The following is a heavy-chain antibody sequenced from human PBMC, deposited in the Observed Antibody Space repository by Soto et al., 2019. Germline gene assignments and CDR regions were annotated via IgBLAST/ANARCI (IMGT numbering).Heavy chain of an antibody. CDR2: IIPIFGTA. D-gene: IGHD5-12*01. Sequence: QVQLVQSGAEVKKPGSSVKVSCKASGGTFSSYAISWVRQAPGQGLEWMGGIIPIFGTANYAQKFQGRVTITADESTSTDYMELSSLISEDTAVYYCARGRNGYNYYLTPDDYWGQGTLVTVSS. V-gene: IGHV1-69*01. CDR3: ARGRNGYNYYLTPDDY. J-gene: IGHJ4*02. CDR1: GGTFSSYA.